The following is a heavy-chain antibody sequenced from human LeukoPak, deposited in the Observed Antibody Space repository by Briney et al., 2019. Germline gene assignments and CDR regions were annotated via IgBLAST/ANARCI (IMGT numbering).Heavy chain of an antibody. Sequence: GGSLRLSCAASGFTFDDYAMHWVRQAPGKGLEWVSGISWNSGSIGYGDSVKGRFTISRDNTRNSVYLQLNSLRPEDTAFYYGAKTERLGSTYFFDYWGQGVLVTVS. CDR2: ISWNSGSI. CDR3: AKTERLGSTYFFDY. V-gene: IGHV3-9*01. J-gene: IGHJ4*02. CDR1: GFTFDDYA. D-gene: IGHD7-27*01.